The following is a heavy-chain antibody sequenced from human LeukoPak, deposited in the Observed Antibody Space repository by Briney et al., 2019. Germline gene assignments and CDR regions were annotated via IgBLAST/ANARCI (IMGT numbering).Heavy chain of an antibody. D-gene: IGHD5-18*01. J-gene: IGHJ4*02. CDR3: IPYTAMVAFGY. CDR2: IRSKAYGGTT. CDR1: GFTFGDYA. Sequence: GGSLRLSCTASGFTFGDYAMSWVRQAPGKGLEWVGFIRSKAYGGTTEYAASVKGRFTITRDDSKSIAYLQMNSLKTEDTAVYCCIPYTAMVAFGYWGQGTLVTVSS. V-gene: IGHV3-49*04.